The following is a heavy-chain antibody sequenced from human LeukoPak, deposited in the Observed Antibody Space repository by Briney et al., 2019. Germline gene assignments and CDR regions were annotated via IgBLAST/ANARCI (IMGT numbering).Heavy chain of an antibody. CDR3: ARDTTAAAGLDY. V-gene: IGHV3-21*01. J-gene: IGHJ4*02. CDR1: GFTFSSYS. D-gene: IGHD6-13*01. Sequence: GGCLRLSCAASGFTFSSYSMNWVRQAPGKGLEWVSSISSSSSYIYYADSVKGRFTISRDNAKNSLYLQMNSLRAEDTAVYYCARDTTAAAGLDYWGQGTLVTVSS. CDR2: ISSSSSYI.